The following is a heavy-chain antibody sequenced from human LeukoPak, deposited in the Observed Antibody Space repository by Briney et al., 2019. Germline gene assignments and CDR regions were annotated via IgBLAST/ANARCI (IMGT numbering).Heavy chain of an antibody. CDR1: GGSISSYY. V-gene: IGHV4-59*12. CDR3: ASSYGGNVIDY. D-gene: IGHD4-17*01. CDR2: IYYSGST. J-gene: IGHJ4*02. Sequence: SETLSLTCTVSGGSISSYYWSWIRQPPGKGLEWIGYIYYSGSTNYNPSLKSRVTMSVDTSKNQFSLKLSSVTAADTAVYYCASSYGGNVIDYWGQGTLVTVSS.